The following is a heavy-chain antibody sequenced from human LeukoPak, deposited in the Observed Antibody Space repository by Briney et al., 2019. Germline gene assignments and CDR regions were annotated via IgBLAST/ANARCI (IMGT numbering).Heavy chain of an antibody. V-gene: IGHV1-69*04. CDR1: GYTFTSYG. J-gene: IGHJ4*02. Sequence: EASVKVSCKASGYTFTSYGISWVRQAPGQGLEWVGRIVPVIGVATYAQSLQGRVIITADRSTNTAYMELSSLRFEDSAVYFCARHSSRGHYYEFDSWGQGSLVTVSS. CDR3: ARHSSRGHYYEFDS. D-gene: IGHD3-22*01. CDR2: IVPVIGVA.